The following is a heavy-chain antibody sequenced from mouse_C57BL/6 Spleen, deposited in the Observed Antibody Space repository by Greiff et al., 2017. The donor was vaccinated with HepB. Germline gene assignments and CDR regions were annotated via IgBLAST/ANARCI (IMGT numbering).Heavy chain of an antibody. CDR2: INPNNGGT. V-gene: IGHV1-18*01. D-gene: IGHD2-5*01. CDR3: ASFSNYSYYYAMDY. CDR1: GYTFTDYN. J-gene: IGHJ4*01. Sequence: EVKVVESGPELVKPGASVKIPCKASGYTFTDYNMDWVKQSHGKSLEWIGDINPNNGGTIYNQKFKGKATLTVDKSSSTAYMELRSLTSEDTAVYYCASFSNYSYYYAMDYWGQGTSVTVSS.